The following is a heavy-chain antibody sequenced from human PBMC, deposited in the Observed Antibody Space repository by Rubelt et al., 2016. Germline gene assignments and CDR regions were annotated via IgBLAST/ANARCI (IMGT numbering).Heavy chain of an antibody. J-gene: IGHJ6*02. CDR3: VAEGFNYHGMDV. CDR2: INHSGST. CDR1: GGSFSGYY. V-gene: IGHV4-34*01. Sequence: QVQLQQWGAGLLKPSETLSLTCAVYGGSFSGYYWSWIRQPPGKGLEWIGEINHSGSTNYNPSLKSRVTISGDTSKSQFSLRLSSVTAADTAVYYCVAEGFNYHGMDVWGQGTTVTVSS.